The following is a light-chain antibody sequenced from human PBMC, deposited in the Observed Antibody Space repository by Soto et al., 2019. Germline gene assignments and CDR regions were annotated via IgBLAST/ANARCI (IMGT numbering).Light chain of an antibody. V-gene: IGKV3-20*01. Sequence: EIVLTQSPGTLSLSPGERATLSCRTSQSVSDNQLAWYQQKPGEAPRLLIYDVSSRATTIPDWFSGIGSGIDFTLTTNKLEAEDCPVDYCHQYTKSLWTFGAGTKVE. CDR3: HQYTKSLWT. CDR1: QSVSDNQ. J-gene: IGKJ1*01. CDR2: DVS.